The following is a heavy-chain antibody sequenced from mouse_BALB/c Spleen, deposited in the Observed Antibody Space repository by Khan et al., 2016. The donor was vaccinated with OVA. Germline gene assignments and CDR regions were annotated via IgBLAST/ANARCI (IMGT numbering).Heavy chain of an antibody. V-gene: IGHV5-6*01. D-gene: IGHD1-1*01. CDR1: GFTFSTYG. CDR2: VSTGGSYT. J-gene: IGHJ3*01. Sequence: EVQLQESGGDLVKPGGSLKLSCAASGFTFSTYGMSWVRQTPDKRLEWVATVSTGGSYTYYQDSVKGRFSITRDNAKNTLYLQMSGLKSEDTAIFYCTRLAYYYDSEGFAYWGQGTLVTVSA. CDR3: TRLAYYYDSEGFAY.